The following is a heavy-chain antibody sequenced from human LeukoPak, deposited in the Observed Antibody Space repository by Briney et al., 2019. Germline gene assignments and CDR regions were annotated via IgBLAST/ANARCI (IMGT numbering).Heavy chain of an antibody. CDR1: GYTFTSYG. CDR3: ARSEYYDYVWGSYRYSPDAFDI. V-gene: IGHV1-18*01. CDR2: ISAYNGNT. J-gene: IGHJ3*02. Sequence: ASVKVSCKASGYTFTSYGISWLRQAPGQGLEWMGWISAYNGNTNYAQKLQGRVTMTTDTSTSTAYMELRSLRSDDTAVYYCARSEYYDYVWGSYRYSPDAFDIWGQGTMVTVSS. D-gene: IGHD3-16*02.